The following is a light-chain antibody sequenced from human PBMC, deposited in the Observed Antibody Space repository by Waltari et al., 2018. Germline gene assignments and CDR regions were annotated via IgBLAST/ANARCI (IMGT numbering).Light chain of an antibody. CDR2: SAS. CDR3: LLSSGGAWV. Sequence: QTVVTQEPSLTVSPGGTVTLTCVSSTEAVSSGNTPTWLQQKPGQAPRILIYSASNRHSLTPARFSGSLLEGKAALTLSGGKPDDEADYYCLLSSGGAWVFGGGTKLTVL. V-gene: IGLV7-43*01. CDR1: TEAVSSGNT. J-gene: IGLJ3*02.